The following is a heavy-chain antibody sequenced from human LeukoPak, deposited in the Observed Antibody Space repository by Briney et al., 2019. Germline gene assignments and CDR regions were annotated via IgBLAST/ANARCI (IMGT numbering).Heavy chain of an antibody. Sequence: GGSLRLSCAASGFTFSSYGMHWVRQAPGKGLEWVAVISYDGSNKYYADSVKGRFTISRDNSKNTLYLQMNSLRAEDTAVYYCAKDSSGWYAWEDWGQGTLVTVSS. J-gene: IGHJ4*02. V-gene: IGHV3-30*18. CDR1: GFTFSSYG. CDR2: ISYDGSNK. CDR3: AKDSSGWYAWED. D-gene: IGHD6-19*01.